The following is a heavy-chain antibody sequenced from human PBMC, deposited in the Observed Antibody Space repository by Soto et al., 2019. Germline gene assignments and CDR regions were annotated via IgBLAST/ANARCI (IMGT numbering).Heavy chain of an antibody. CDR2: IRSSGSAI. Sequence: PGGSLRLSCAASGFTFSSYEMNWVRQAPGKGLEWVSYIRSSGSAIYYADSVKGRFTISRDNAKNSLYLQMNSLRAEDTAVYYCARADHCGGDCYKLDYWGQGTLVTVSS. J-gene: IGHJ4*02. CDR1: GFTFSSYE. CDR3: ARADHCGGDCYKLDY. V-gene: IGHV3-48*03. D-gene: IGHD2-21*02.